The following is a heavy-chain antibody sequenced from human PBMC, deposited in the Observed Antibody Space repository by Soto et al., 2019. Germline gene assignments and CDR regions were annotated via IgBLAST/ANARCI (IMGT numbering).Heavy chain of an antibody. CDR2: IYWDDDK. J-gene: IGHJ4*02. CDR1: GFSLTTSGVG. Sequence: QITLKESGPTRVKPTQTLTLTCTFSGFSLTTSGVGVGWIRQSPGKALERLALIYWDDDKRYSPSLKSRLTKIKDTTKNQVGLTRTNMDSVDTTTYYLAPRAHLHVNCNGGYFDFWGQGALGTVSS. D-gene: IGHD1-1*01. V-gene: IGHV2-5*02. CDR3: APRAHLHVNCNGGYFDF.